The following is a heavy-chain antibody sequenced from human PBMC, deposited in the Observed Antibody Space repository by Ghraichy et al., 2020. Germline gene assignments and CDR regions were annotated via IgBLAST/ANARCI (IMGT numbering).Heavy chain of an antibody. CDR2: IYYSGST. D-gene: IGHD6-13*01. J-gene: IGHJ4*02. CDR1: GGSISSSSYY. V-gene: IGHV4-39*01. CDR3: ARQGPYSSSWPTTPFDY. Sequence: GSLSLTCTVSGGSISSSSYYWGWIRQPPGKGLEWIGSIYYSGSTYYNPSLKSRVTISVDTSKNQFSLKLSSVTAADTAVYYCARQGPYSSSWPTTPFDYWGQGTLVTVSS.